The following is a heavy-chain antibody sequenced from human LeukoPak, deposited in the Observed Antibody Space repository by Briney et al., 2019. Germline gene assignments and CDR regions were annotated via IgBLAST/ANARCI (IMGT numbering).Heavy chain of an antibody. CDR3: ARQERYCSNGVCLKHFDY. Sequence: SDTLSLTCTVCGASISSSIYYWGWIRQPPGKGLEWIGSIYYSGSTYYNPSLQSRVTISLDTPKNQFSLKLSSVTAADKAVYYCARQERYCSNGVCLKHFDYWGQGTLVTVSS. V-gene: IGHV4-39*01. D-gene: IGHD2-8*01. CDR1: GASISSSIYY. J-gene: IGHJ4*02. CDR2: IYYSGST.